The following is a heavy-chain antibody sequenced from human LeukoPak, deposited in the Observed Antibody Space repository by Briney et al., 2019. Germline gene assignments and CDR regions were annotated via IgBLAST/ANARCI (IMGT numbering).Heavy chain of an antibody. CDR1: CGSISSGSYY. J-gene: IGHJ3*02. V-gene: IGHV4-61*02. D-gene: IGHD6-19*01. Sequence: SQTLSLTCTVSCGSISSGSYYWSWIRQPAGKGLEWIGRIYTSGSTNYNPSLKSRVTISVDTSKNQFSLKLSSVTGADTAVYYWARGPWKVAGPHGAFDIWGQGTMVTVSS. CDR3: ARGPWKVAGPHGAFDI. CDR2: IYTSGST.